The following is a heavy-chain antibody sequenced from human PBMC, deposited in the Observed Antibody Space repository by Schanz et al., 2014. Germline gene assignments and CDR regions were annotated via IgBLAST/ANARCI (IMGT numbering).Heavy chain of an antibody. J-gene: IGHJ6*02. Sequence: QVQLVQSGAEVKKPGSSVKVSCKASGDTFRSYTINWVRHAPGQGLEWMGWINPNSADTGSAQKFQGRVTMTRDTSISTAYMELSSLRSEDTAVYYCARPPREGYGLDVWGQGTTVTVSS. CDR3: ARPPREGYGLDV. V-gene: IGHV1-8*01. CDR1: GDTFRSYT. CDR2: INPNSADT.